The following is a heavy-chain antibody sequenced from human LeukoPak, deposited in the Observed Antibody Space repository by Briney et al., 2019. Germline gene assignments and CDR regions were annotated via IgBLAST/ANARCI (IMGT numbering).Heavy chain of an antibody. Sequence: PGESLKISCKGSGYSFTSYWIGWVRQMPGKGLEWMGIIYPGDSDTKYSPSFQGQVTISADKSISTAYLQWSRLKASDTAMYYCARGVRYCSRGSCPNWFDPWGQGTLVTVSS. CDR1: GYSFTSYW. J-gene: IGHJ5*02. CDR2: IYPGDSDT. V-gene: IGHV5-51*01. CDR3: ARGVRYCSRGSCPNWFDP. D-gene: IGHD2-15*01.